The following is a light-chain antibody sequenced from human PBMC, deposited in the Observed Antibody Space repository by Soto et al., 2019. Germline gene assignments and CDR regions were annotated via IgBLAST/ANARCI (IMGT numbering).Light chain of an antibody. Sequence: DIPVTQSPSTLSASVGDGVTITCRASQSISRWLAWSQQKPGKAPNLLIYDASSLESGVPSRFSGSGSGTEFTLTISSLQPDDFATYYCQQYNSYSWTFGQGTKVDI. CDR2: DAS. CDR3: QQYNSYSWT. J-gene: IGKJ1*01. CDR1: QSISRW. V-gene: IGKV1-5*01.